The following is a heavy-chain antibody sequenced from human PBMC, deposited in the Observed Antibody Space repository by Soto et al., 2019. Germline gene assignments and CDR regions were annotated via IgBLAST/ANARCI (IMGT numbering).Heavy chain of an antibody. CDR2: IYWDDDK. D-gene: IGHD3-16*02. J-gene: IGHJ4*02. CDR1: GFSLSTSGVG. Sequence: GSGPTLVNPTQTLTLTCTFSGFSLSTSGVGVGWIRQPPGKALEWLALIYWDDDKRYSPSLKSRLTITKDTSKNQVVLTMTNMDPVDTATYYCSHRRPYAVTFGGVIVPFDYWGQGTLVTVSS. V-gene: IGHV2-5*02. CDR3: SHRRPYAVTFGGVIVPFDY.